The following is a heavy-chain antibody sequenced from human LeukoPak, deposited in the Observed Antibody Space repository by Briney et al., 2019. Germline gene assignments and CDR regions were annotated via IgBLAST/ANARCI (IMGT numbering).Heavy chain of an antibody. D-gene: IGHD3-16*01. CDR1: GFTFSSYG. CDR3: AKDDAWGRYQD. CDR2: IRGNGVTT. V-gene: IGHV3-23*01. Sequence: GGSLRLSCAASGFTFSSYGMNWVRQAPGKGLEWVSGIRGNGVTTYYADSVKGRFAISRDNSKNTLYLQMSSLGAEDTAVYFCAKDDAWGRYQDWGQGTLVTVSS. J-gene: IGHJ1*01.